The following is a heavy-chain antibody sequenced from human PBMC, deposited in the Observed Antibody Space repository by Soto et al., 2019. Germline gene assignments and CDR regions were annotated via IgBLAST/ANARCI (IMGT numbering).Heavy chain of an antibody. V-gene: IGHV5-51*01. D-gene: IGHD4-4*01. CDR3: ARGHSTYYMDV. Sequence: PGESLKISWKGSGYSFTNYWIGWVRQMPGRGLEWMGIIRPVDSDTTYSPSFRGQVTISAVKSISTAYLQWSSLKASDTAMYYCARGHSTYYMDVWGKGTTVTVSS. J-gene: IGHJ6*03. CDR1: GYSFTNYW. CDR2: IRPVDSDT.